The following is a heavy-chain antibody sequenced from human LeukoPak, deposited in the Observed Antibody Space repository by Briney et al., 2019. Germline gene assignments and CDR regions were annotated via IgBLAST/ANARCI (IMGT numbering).Heavy chain of an antibody. V-gene: IGHV4-59*01. CDR2: IYDSGSP. Sequence: SETLSLTCTVSGASISYSYWSWIRQPPGKGLEWMGYIYDSGSPNYNPSLKSRVAISIDTSKNQFSLKLTSVTAADTAVYYCARVYSSRGNFEYWGQGTLVTVSS. CDR3: ARVYSSRGNFEY. J-gene: IGHJ4*02. CDR1: GASISYSY. D-gene: IGHD5-18*01.